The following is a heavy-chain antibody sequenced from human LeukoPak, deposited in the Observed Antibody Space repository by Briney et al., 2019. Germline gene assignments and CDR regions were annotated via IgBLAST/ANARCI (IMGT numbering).Heavy chain of an antibody. V-gene: IGHV3-7*01. J-gene: IGHJ5*02. D-gene: IGHD3-22*01. CDR3: AGGGFYYYDSSGYYGFDP. Sequence: GGSLRLSCAASGFTLSSYWMSWVRQAPGKGLEWVANIKQVGSEKYYVDSVKGRFTISRDNAKNSLYLQMNSLRAEDTAVYYCAGGGFYYYDSSGYYGFDPWGQGTLVTVSS. CDR2: IKQVGSEK. CDR1: GFTLSSYW.